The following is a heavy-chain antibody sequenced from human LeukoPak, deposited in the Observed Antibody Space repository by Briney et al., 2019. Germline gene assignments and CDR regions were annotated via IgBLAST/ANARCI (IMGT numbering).Heavy chain of an antibody. D-gene: IGHD3-16*01. J-gene: IGHJ6*03. Sequence: PGGSLRLSCAASGFTFSSYSMNWVRQAPGKGLEWVSYISSSGSSIYYADSVKGRFTISRDNAKNSLYLQMNSLRVEDTAVYYCVRDDGAYYQYSMDVWGKGTTVTVSS. V-gene: IGHV3-48*04. CDR1: GFTFSSYS. CDR2: ISSSGSSI. CDR3: VRDDGAYYQYSMDV.